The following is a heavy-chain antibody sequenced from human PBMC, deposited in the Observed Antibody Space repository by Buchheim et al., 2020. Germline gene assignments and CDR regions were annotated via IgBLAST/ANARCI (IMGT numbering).Heavy chain of an antibody. Sequence: EVQVLESGGGLVQPGGSLRLSCAASGFTFSNYAVNWVRQAPGKGLEWVSTISDSGGGTFYGDSVKGRFTISRDNSKNTVYLQMNSPRAEDTAVYYCAKHLFDSWGQGTL. CDR3: AKHLFDS. CDR2: ISDSGGGT. CDR1: GFTFSNYA. J-gene: IGHJ4*02. V-gene: IGHV3-23*01.